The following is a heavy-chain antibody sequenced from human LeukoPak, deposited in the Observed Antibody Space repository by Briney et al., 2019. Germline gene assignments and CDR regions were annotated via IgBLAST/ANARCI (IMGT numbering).Heavy chain of an antibody. CDR3: ARATSPAGDFWSGPLDY. Sequence: PSQTLSLTCTVSGGSISSGSYYWSWIRQPAGKGLEWIGRIYTSGSTNYNPSLKSRVTISVDTSKNQFSLKLSSVTAADTAVYYCARATSPAGDFWSGPLDYWGQGTLVTVSS. J-gene: IGHJ4*02. V-gene: IGHV4-61*02. D-gene: IGHD3-3*01. CDR1: GGSISSGSYY. CDR2: IYTSGST.